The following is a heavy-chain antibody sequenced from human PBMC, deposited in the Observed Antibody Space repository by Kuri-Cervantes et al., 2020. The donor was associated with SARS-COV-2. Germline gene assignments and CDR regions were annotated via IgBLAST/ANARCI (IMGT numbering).Heavy chain of an antibody. CDR1: GFTFSSYG. CDR3: ARHGFDFWSGYARTYYYYYGMDV. D-gene: IGHD3-3*01. J-gene: IGHJ6*02. Sequence: GGSLRLSCAASGFTFSSYGMHWVRQAPGKGLEWVAVIWYDGSNKYYADSVKGRFTISRDNSKNTLYLQMNSLRAEDTAVYYCARHGFDFWSGYARTYYYYYGMDVWGQGTTVTVSS. CDR2: IWYDGSNK. V-gene: IGHV3-33*01.